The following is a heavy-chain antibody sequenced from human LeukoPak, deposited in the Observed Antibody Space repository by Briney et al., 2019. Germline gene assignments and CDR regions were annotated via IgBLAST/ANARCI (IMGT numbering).Heavy chain of an antibody. D-gene: IGHD3-22*01. CDR2: IKQDGSET. CDR3: AKTPSYYYDSSGYPFDY. CDR1: GFTLSSYW. Sequence: GGSLRLSCAASGFTLSSYWMNWVRHPPGKGLEWVAGIKQDGSETLYVDSVRGRFTISRDNAQNSLYLQMNSLRTEDTAVYYCAKTPSYYYDSSGYPFDYWGQGTLVTVSS. J-gene: IGHJ4*02. V-gene: IGHV3-7*01.